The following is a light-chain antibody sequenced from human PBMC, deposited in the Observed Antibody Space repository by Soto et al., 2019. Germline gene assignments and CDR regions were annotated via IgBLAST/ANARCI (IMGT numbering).Light chain of an antibody. Sequence: EIALTQSPGTLSLSPGERATLSCRASQGVGNKYLASYQQRHVHAPSLLLSAASSRTTGVPNRFSGSGAGTDFRLTISILEPETFAVYCCQRYPNEHGLTFGRGTRLEIK. V-gene: IGKV3-20*01. CDR2: AAS. J-gene: IGKJ5*01. CDR3: QRYPNEHGLT. CDR1: QGVGNKY.